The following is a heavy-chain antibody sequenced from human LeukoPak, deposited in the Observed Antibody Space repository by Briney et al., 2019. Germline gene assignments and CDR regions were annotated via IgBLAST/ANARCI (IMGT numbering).Heavy chain of an antibody. CDR3: ARDLNWGGR. J-gene: IGHJ4*02. CDR2: VSGSGVT. D-gene: IGHD7-27*01. CDR1: GFTFSTSA. V-gene: IGHV3-23*01. Sequence: GGSLRLSCAASGFTFSTSAMTWVRQAPGKGLEWVSGVSGSGVTDYADSVKGRFTISRDNSKNTLYLQITSLRAEDTAVYYCARDLNWGGRWGQGTLVTVSS.